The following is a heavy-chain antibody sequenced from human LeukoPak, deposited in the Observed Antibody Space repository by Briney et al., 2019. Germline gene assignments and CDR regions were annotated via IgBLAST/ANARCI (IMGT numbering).Heavy chain of an antibody. J-gene: IGHJ6*02. V-gene: IGHV3-9*01. CDR2: ISWNSGTK. CDR1: GFTFDDYA. D-gene: IGHD2-8*01. CDR3: AVLHYYAMDV. Sequence: PGGSLRLSCAASGFTFDDYAMHWVRQAPGKGLEWVSGISWNSGTKSYADSVKGRFTISRDNAKNSLYLQMNSLRGEDAALYYCAVLHYYAMDVWGQGTTVTVSS.